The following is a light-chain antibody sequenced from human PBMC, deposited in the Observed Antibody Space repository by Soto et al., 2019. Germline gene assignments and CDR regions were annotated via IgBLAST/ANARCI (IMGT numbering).Light chain of an antibody. CDR3: AAWDGSLSAWV. J-gene: IGLJ3*02. Sequence: QSVLTQPPSASGTPGQTVTISCSGSSSNIGDNSAYWFQQLPGTAPKLLIFRSTKRPSGVPARFSGSKSGTSASLAISGLRSEDEADYYGAAWDGSLSAWVFGGGTKLTVL. CDR2: RST. CDR1: SSNIGDNS. V-gene: IGLV1-47*01.